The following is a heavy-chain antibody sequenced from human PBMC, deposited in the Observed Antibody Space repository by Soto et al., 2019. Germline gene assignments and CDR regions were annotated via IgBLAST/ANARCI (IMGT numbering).Heavy chain of an antibody. D-gene: IGHD1-26*01. J-gene: IGHJ3*01. Sequence: KAPGKGLVWVSRIHSDGSSTTYADFVKGRFIISRDNARNTVDLQMNSVRVEDTAVYYCARGDRGAFDLWGQGTVVTVSS. CDR2: IHSDGSST. V-gene: IGHV3-74*01. CDR3: ARGDRGAFDL.